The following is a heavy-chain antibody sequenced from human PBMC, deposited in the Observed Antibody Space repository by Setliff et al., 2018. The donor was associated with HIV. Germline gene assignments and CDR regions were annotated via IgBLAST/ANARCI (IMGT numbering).Heavy chain of an antibody. D-gene: IGHD2-15*01. CDR3: ARRTLGFDAAGALDY. J-gene: IGHJ4*02. CDR1: GFTFSSYW. V-gene: IGHV3-74*01. Sequence: GGSLRLSCAASGFTFSSYWMHWVRQAPGKGLVWVFGMNTDGSSTRYADSVKGRFTISRDNSKNVVYLQMNSLTAEDAAIYYCARRTLGFDAAGALDYWGQGTLVTVSS. CDR2: MNTDGSST.